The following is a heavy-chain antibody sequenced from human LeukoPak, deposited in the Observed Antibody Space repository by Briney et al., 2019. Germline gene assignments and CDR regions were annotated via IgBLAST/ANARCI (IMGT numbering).Heavy chain of an antibody. Sequence: GGSLRLSCAASGFTFGSYGMHWVRQAPGKGLEWVAVISYDGSNKYYADSVKGRFTISRDNSKNTLYLQMNSLRAEDTAVYYCARARTVVTTIIYYYYYYGMDVWGQGTTVTVSS. CDR3: ARARTVVTTIIYYYYYYGMDV. CDR1: GFTFGSYG. V-gene: IGHV3-30*03. D-gene: IGHD4-23*01. J-gene: IGHJ6*02. CDR2: ISYDGSNK.